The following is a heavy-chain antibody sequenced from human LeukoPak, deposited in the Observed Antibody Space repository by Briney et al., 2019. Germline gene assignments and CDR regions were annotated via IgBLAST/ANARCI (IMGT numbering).Heavy chain of an antibody. CDR2: INHSGST. V-gene: IGHV4-34*01. J-gene: IGHJ4*02. Sequence: PSETLSLTCAVYGGSFSGYYWSWIRQPPGKGLEWIGEINHSGSTNYNPSLKSRVTISVDTSKNQFSLKLSSVTAADTAVYYCARDARDYDYSDYWGQGTLVTVSS. D-gene: IGHD4-17*01. CDR1: GGSFSGYY. CDR3: ARDARDYDYSDY.